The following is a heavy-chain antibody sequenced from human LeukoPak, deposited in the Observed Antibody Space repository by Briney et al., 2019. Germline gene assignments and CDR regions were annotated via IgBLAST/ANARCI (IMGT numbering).Heavy chain of an antibody. CDR3: ARQQLVLGQNFDY. V-gene: IGHV1-46*01. Sequence: ASVKVSCKASGYTFTNYYIHWVRQAPGQGLEWMGIINPSGGSTTYAQKFQGRVTMTRDTSTSTVYMELSSLRSEDTAVYYCARQQLVLGQNFDYWGQGTLVTVSS. D-gene: IGHD6-13*01. J-gene: IGHJ4*02. CDR1: GYTFTNYY. CDR2: INPSGGST.